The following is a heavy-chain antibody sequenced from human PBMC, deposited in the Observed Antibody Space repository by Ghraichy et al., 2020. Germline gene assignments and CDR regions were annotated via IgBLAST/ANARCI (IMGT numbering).Heavy chain of an antibody. Sequence: GGSLRLSCAASGFNFSDYWMSWVRQAPGKGLEWVANINQDGSEKYSVDSVKGRFTVSRDNAERSLYVQMDSLRAEDTAMYYCATSGILDYCGQGTLVIVAS. V-gene: IGHV3-7*01. J-gene: IGHJ4*02. CDR1: GFNFSDYW. D-gene: IGHD1-26*01. CDR3: ATSGILDY. CDR2: INQDGSEK.